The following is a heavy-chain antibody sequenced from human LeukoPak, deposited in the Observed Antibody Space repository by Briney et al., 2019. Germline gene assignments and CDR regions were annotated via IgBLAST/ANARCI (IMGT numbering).Heavy chain of an antibody. CDR2: IYYSGST. CDR1: GYSISSGYY. J-gene: IGHJ5*02. V-gene: IGHV4-61*01. CDR3: ARANDSSSWYNTAGGFDP. D-gene: IGHD6-13*01. Sequence: PSETLSLTCTVSGYSISSGYYWGWIRQPPGKGLEWIGYIYYSGSTNYNPSLKSRVTMSVDTSKNQFSLKLSSVTAADTAVYYCARANDSSSWYNTAGGFDPWGQGTLVTVSS.